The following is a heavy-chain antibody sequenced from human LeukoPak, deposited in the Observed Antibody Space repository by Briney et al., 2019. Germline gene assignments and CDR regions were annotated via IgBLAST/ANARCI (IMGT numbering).Heavy chain of an antibody. D-gene: IGHD3-10*01. Sequence: GGSLRLSCAASGFTFSNYWMSWVRQAPGKGLEWVANIKQDRSEKYYVDSVKGRFTISRDNSKNTLYLQMNSLRAEDTAMYYCTKAPPGKFNPWGQGTLVTVSS. J-gene: IGHJ5*02. CDR1: GFTFSNYW. CDR3: TKAPPGKFNP. CDR2: IKQDRSEK. V-gene: IGHV3-7*03.